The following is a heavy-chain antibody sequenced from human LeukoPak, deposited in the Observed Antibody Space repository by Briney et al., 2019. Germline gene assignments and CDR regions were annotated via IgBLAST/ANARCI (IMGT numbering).Heavy chain of an antibody. CDR1: GYTFTGYY. CDR3: ARDWRGMATISPPDY. Sequence: ASVKVSCKASGYTFTGYYMHWVRQAPGQGLEWMGRINPNNGATNYAQKLQGRVTITGDTSISTAYMELSSLRSDDTAVYYCARDWRGMATISPPDYWGQGTLVTVSS. CDR2: INPNNGAT. V-gene: IGHV1-2*06. J-gene: IGHJ4*02. D-gene: IGHD5-24*01.